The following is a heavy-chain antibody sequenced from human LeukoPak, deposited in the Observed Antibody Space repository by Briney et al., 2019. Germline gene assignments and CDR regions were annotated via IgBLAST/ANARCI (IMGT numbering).Heavy chain of an antibody. CDR3: ARRYSSSWSLDFDY. CDR2: IYYSGNT. CDR1: GGSISSSSYY. V-gene: IGHV4-39*01. J-gene: IGHJ4*02. D-gene: IGHD6-13*01. Sequence: PSETLSLTCIVSGGSISSSSYYWGWLRQPPGKGLEWFGSIYYSGNTYYNPSLKSRVTISVDTSKNQFSLKLSSVTAADTAVYYCARRYSSSWSLDFDYWGQGTLVTVSS.